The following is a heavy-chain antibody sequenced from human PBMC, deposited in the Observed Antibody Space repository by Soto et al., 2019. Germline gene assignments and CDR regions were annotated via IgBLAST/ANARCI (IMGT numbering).Heavy chain of an antibody. V-gene: IGHV4-30-2*01. J-gene: IGHJ4*02. Sequence: TLSLTCAVSGVSITTNGYSWSWIRQPPGKGLEWIGYIYPSGTIFYNPSRNSRVTISADTYNNQFSLKLTSVTAADTAVYFCATYTAFAKYYFDYWGRGTLVTVSS. CDR3: ATYTAFAKYYFDY. CDR1: GVSITTNGYS. D-gene: IGHD3-16*01. CDR2: IYPSGTI.